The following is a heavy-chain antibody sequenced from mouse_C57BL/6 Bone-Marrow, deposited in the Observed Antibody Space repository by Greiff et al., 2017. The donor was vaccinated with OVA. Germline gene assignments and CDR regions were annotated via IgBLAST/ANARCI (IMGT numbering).Heavy chain of an antibody. CDR1: GYSITSDY. D-gene: IGHD1-1*01. CDR2: ISYSGST. CDR3: ASGGGSSYWCDY. V-gene: IGHV3-8*01. Sequence: ESGPGLAKPSQTLSLSCSATGYSITSDYWNWVRKFPGNKLEYMGYISYSGSTYYNPSLKSRISITRDTSKNQYYLQLNSVTTEDTAAYYGASGGGSSYWCDYWGQGTTLTVSS. J-gene: IGHJ2*01.